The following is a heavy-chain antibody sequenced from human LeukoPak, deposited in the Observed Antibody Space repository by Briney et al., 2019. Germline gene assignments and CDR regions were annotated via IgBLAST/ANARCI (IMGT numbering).Heavy chain of an antibody. J-gene: IGHJ4*02. D-gene: IGHD2-21*02. V-gene: IGHV4-39*01. CDR3: ASTPLGMVTPCFDD. CDR1: GGSISSGDYY. CDR2: IYSSGST. Sequence: KPSETLSLTCTVSGGSISSGDYYWAWIRQPPGKGLQWIGSIYSSGSTYYNPSLKSRVTISRDTSKNQFSLKLTSVTAADTAVYYCASTPLGMVTPCFDDWGQGTLVTVSS.